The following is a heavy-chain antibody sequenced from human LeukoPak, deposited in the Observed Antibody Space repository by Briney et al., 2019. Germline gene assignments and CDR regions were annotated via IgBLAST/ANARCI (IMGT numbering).Heavy chain of an antibody. CDR2: INHSGST. CDR3: ATSSQTTVIDY. Sequence: PSETLSLTCAVHGGSFSGYYWSWIRQPPGKGLEWIGEINHSGSTNYNPSLKSRVTISVDTSKNQFSLKLSSVTAADTAVYYCATSSQTTVIDYWGQGTLVTVSS. D-gene: IGHD4-17*01. V-gene: IGHV4-34*01. J-gene: IGHJ4*02. CDR1: GGSFSGYY.